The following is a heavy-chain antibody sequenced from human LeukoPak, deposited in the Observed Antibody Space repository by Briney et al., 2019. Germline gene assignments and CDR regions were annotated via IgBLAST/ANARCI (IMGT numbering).Heavy chain of an antibody. V-gene: IGHV3-7*01. CDR3: AREGDYTWSFLI. D-gene: IGHD1-26*01. J-gene: IGHJ3*02. CDR1: GISFSSYW. Sequence: GGSLRLSCAASGISFSSYWMSWVRQAPGKGLEWVANINQDGSVKYYVDSVKGRFTISRDNAKNSLYLQINSLRAEDSAVYYCAREGDYTWSFLIWGQGTMVTVSS. CDR2: INQDGSVK.